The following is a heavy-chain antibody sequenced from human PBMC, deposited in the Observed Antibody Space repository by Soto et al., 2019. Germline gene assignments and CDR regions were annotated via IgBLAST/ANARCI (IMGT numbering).Heavy chain of an antibody. J-gene: IGHJ6*02. CDR2: ISYNGDKT. D-gene: IGHD3-10*01. Sequence: GGSLRLSCSASGFTFSTYAMHWVRQAPGKGLEWVAVISYNGDKTYYADAVKGRFTIYRDNSKNTLYLQMNSLRVEDMAVYYCAKDIALVRGVIIDIDVWGQGTTVTVSS. CDR1: GFTFSTYA. V-gene: IGHV3-30*04. CDR3: AKDIALVRGVIIDIDV.